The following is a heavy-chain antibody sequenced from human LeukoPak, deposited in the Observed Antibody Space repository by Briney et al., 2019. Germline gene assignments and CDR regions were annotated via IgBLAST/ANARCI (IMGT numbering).Heavy chain of an antibody. Sequence: PSETVSLTCAVSGGSISSSNWWSWVRQPPGKGLEWIGEIYHSGSTNYNPSLKSRVTISVDKSKNQFSLKLRSVTAADTAVYYCARHVNSNGSPSDYWGQGTLVTVSS. V-gene: IGHV4-4*02. CDR3: ARHVNSNGSPSDY. CDR2: IYHSGST. D-gene: IGHD1-26*01. J-gene: IGHJ4*02. CDR1: GGSISSSNW.